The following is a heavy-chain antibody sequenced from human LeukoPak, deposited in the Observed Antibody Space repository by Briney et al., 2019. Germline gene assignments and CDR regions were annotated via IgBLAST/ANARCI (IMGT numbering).Heavy chain of an antibody. CDR1: GFTFSSYG. Sequence: GGSLRVSCAASGFTFSSYGMPWVRQAPGKGLEWVAVIWYDGSNKYYADSAKGRFTISRDNSKNTLYLQMNSLRAEDTAVYYCARDGAPIAVAGTFDYWGQGTLVTVSS. J-gene: IGHJ4*02. D-gene: IGHD6-19*01. CDR2: IWYDGSNK. V-gene: IGHV3-33*01. CDR3: ARDGAPIAVAGTFDY.